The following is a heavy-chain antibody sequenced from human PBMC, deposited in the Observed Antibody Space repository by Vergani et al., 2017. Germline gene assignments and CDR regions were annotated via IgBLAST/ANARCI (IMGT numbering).Heavy chain of an antibody. Sequence: QVQLVQSGAEVKKPGSSVQVSCKASGSTFNNYAINWVRQAPGQGLEWMGRIIPIFGTTNYAQKFQGRVTITADESTSTAYMELSSLRSEDTAVYYCATLPNDFDDYYFDYWGQGTLVIVSS. J-gene: IGHJ4*02. V-gene: IGHV1-69*13. CDR1: GSTFNNYA. CDR3: ATLPNDFDDYYFDY. D-gene: IGHD4-17*01. CDR2: IIPIFGTT.